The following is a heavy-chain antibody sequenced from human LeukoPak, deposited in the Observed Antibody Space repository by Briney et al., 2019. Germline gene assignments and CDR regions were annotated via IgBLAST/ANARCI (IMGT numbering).Heavy chain of an antibody. V-gene: IGHV4-4*07. CDR3: ARGSQWLVHVRDPTAFDI. D-gene: IGHD6-19*01. CDR1: GGSISSYY. CDR2: IYTSGST. Sequence: PSETLSLTCTVSGGSISSYYWSWIRQPAGKGLEWIGRIYTSGSTNYNPSLKRRVTTSVDTSKNQFSLKLSSVTAADTAVYYCARGSQWLVHVRDPTAFDIWGQGTMVTVSS. J-gene: IGHJ3*02.